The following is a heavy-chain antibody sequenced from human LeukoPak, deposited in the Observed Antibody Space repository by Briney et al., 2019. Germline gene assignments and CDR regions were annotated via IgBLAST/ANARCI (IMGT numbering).Heavy chain of an antibody. D-gene: IGHD1-26*01. J-gene: IGHJ4*02. CDR3: TRGSLSGSSRDY. CDR2: MNPSTGDT. V-gene: IGHV1-8*01. Sequence: GASVKVSCKASGYTFTGYDINWVRQAIGQGLEWMGWMNPSTGDTGYAQKFQGRVTMTRNTSVGTAFMELSGLGSEDTAVYYCTRGSLSGSSRDYWGQGTLVTVSS. CDR1: GYTFTGYD.